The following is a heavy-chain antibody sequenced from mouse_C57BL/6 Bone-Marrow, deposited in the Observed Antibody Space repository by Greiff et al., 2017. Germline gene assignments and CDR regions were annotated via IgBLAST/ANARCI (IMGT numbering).Heavy chain of an antibody. CDR3: ASNTGYCDD. Sequence: QVQLQQSGAELVKPGASVKVSCKASGSTFTSYWMPWVKQTPGQGLEWIGRIHPSDSDTNSTPKFKGKATLTVDKSSSTADRQLSSLTAEDSAVYYWASNTGYCDDWGQGTTRTVSS. V-gene: IGHV1-74*01. J-gene: IGHJ2*01. D-gene: IGHD1-1*01. CDR1: GSTFTSYW. CDR2: IHPSDSDT.